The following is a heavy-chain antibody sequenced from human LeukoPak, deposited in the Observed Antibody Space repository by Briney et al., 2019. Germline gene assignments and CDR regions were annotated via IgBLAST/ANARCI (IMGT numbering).Heavy chain of an antibody. Sequence: SETLSLTCTVSGGSISSGDYYWSWIRQPQGKGLEWIGYLYYSGSTYYNPSLKSRVTISVDTSKNQFSLKLSSVTAADTAVYYCARDGCSSTSCYGRGWFDPWGQGTLVTVSS. CDR2: LYYSGST. CDR1: GGSISSGDYY. CDR3: ARDGCSSTSCYGRGWFDP. J-gene: IGHJ5*02. V-gene: IGHV4-30-4*01. D-gene: IGHD2-2*01.